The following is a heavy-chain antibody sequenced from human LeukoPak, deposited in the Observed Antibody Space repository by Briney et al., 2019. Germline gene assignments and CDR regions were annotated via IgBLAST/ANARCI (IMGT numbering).Heavy chain of an antibody. CDR3: AKGTPVDFWSGYYFLYFDY. CDR2: INVDGSST. D-gene: IGHD3-3*01. V-gene: IGHV3-74*01. CDR1: GLTFSSYW. J-gene: IGHJ4*02. Sequence: GGSLRLSCAASGLTFSSYWMHWVRQAPGKGLVWVSRINVDGSSTAYADSVKGRFTISRDNAKSTLYLQMNSLRAEDTAVYYCAKGTPVDFWSGYYFLYFDYWGQGALVTVSS.